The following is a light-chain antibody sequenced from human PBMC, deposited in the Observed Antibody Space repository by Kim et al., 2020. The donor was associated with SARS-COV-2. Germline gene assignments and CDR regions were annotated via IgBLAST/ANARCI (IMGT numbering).Light chain of an antibody. CDR3: GTWDVNLTAGV. J-gene: IGLJ1*01. V-gene: IGLV1-51*01. Sequence: RVTFSCSGSESNIGNNYVSWYQQLPGTAPKLLIYENHKRPSGIPDRFSGSKSDTAAALDIAGLQTGDEADYYCGTWDVNLTAGVFGAGTKVTVL. CDR1: ESNIGNNY. CDR2: ENH.